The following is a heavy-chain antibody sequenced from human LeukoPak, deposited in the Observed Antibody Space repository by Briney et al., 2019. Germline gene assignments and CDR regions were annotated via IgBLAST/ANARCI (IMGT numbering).Heavy chain of an antibody. CDR2: IYTSGTT. D-gene: IGHD4-17*01. CDR3: ARLSTVTTSFDY. V-gene: IGHV4-61*02. Sequence: NASETLSLTCTVSGGSISSSSYYWSWIRQPAGKGLEWIGRIYTSGTTHYNPSLKSRVTMSVDTSKNQFSLKLSSVTAADTAVYYCARLSTVTTSFDYWGQGTLVTVSS. CDR1: GGSISSSSYY. J-gene: IGHJ4*02.